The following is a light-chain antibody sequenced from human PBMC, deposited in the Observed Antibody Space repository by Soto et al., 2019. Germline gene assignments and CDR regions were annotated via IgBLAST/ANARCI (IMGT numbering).Light chain of an antibody. Sequence: DIQMTQSPSTLSASVGDRVTITCRASQRIGPALAWYQQKPGKAPNLLIYRASNLESGVPSRFSGSGSGTEFTLAISSLLPDDFATYYCQQYHIFLTFGQGTKLEIK. CDR1: QRIGPA. V-gene: IGKV1-5*03. CDR2: RAS. J-gene: IGKJ2*01. CDR3: QQYHIFLT.